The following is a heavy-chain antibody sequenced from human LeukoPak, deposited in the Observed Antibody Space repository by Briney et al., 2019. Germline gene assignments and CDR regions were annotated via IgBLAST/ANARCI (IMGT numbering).Heavy chain of an antibody. D-gene: IGHD2-2*01. J-gene: IGHJ5*02. V-gene: IGHV4-31*03. Sequence: TLSLTCTVSGASITNDDYYWSWIRQHPGKGLEWIGYIYFSGSTYYNPTLKSRASVSVDTSKSQFSLRLTSVTAADTAVYNCARRAPFSNWFDPWGQGTLVIVSS. CDR2: IYFSGST. CDR3: ARRAPFSNWFDP. CDR1: GASITNDDYY.